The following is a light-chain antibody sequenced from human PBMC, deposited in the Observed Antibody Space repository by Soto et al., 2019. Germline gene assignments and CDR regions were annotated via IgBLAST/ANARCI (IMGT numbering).Light chain of an antibody. CDR3: SSYTTSGTWV. J-gene: IGLJ3*02. Sequence: QSALTQPASASGSPGQSITISCTGTGSDIGAYNFFSWYQHPPGNAHHLMIYDANDRPSGVSNRFCGSNSGNTSPLTISGLQAEDEADYYGSSYTTSGTWVFGGGTKLTVL. V-gene: IGLV2-14*03. CDR1: GSDIGAYNF. CDR2: DAN.